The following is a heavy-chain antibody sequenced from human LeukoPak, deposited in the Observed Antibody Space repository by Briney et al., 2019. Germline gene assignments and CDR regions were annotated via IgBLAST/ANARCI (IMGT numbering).Heavy chain of an antibody. D-gene: IGHD5-18*01. CDR3: APEGGYSYDY. CDR1: GFIFGDYA. V-gene: IGHV3-30*04. J-gene: IGHJ4*02. Sequence: GGSLRLSCAASGFIFGDYAMHWVRQAPGKGLEWVAAIAFDDTDRYYIDSVKGRFTISRDDSKNTLYLHMTSLRAEDTAVYYCAPEGGYSYDYWGQGTLVTVSS. CDR2: IAFDDTDR.